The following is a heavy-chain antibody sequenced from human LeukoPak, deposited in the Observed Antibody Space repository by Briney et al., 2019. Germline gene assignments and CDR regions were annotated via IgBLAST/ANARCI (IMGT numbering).Heavy chain of an antibody. J-gene: IGHJ6*02. CDR1: GGSISSYY. V-gene: IGHV4-59*08. D-gene: IGHD6-13*01. CDR3: ARQGSWYLYGMDV. Sequence: SETLSLTCTVSGGSISSYYWSWIRQPPGKGLEWIGYIYYSGSTNYNPSLKSRVTISVDTSKNQFSLKPSSVTAADTAVYYCARQGSWYLYGMDVWGQGTTVTVSS. CDR2: IYYSGST.